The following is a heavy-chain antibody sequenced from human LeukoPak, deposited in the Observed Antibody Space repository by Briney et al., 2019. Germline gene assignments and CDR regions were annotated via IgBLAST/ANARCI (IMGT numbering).Heavy chain of an antibody. Sequence: NPSETLSLTCAVYGGSFSGYYWSWIRQPPGKGLEWIGEINHSGSTNYNPSLKSRVTISVDTSKNQFSLKLSSVTAADTAVYYCAKSNGYGLVDIWGQGTMVTVSS. CDR3: AKSNGYGLVDI. J-gene: IGHJ3*02. CDR1: GGSFSGYY. CDR2: INHSGST. V-gene: IGHV4-34*01. D-gene: IGHD3-10*01.